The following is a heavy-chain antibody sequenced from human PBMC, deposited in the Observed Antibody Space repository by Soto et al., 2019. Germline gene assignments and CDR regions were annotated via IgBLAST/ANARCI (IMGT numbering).Heavy chain of an antibody. V-gene: IGHV2-5*01. Sequence: GPTLVNPTQTLTLTCSFSGFSLSVYGVRVIWFRQPPGETLEWLALIHWNDDKRYSPYLKSRLTITKDTSKNQVVLTLTNLDPLDTGTYFCAHTKDSSGFLTSWGQGILVTVSS. D-gene: IGHD3-22*01. J-gene: IGHJ5*02. CDR3: AHTKDSSGFLTS. CDR1: GFSLSVYGVR. CDR2: IHWNDDK.